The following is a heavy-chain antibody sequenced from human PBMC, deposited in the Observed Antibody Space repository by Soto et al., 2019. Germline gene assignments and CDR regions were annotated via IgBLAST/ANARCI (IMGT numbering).Heavy chain of an antibody. Sequence: SETLSLTCTVSGGSISSYYWSWIRQPPGKGLEWIGYIYYSGSTNYNPSLKSRVTISVDTSKNQFSLKLSSVTAADTAVYYCATARDYGDYSSWGQGTLVTVSS. CDR3: ATARDYGDYSS. V-gene: IGHV4-59*08. D-gene: IGHD4-17*01. J-gene: IGHJ4*02. CDR2: IYYSGST. CDR1: GGSISSYY.